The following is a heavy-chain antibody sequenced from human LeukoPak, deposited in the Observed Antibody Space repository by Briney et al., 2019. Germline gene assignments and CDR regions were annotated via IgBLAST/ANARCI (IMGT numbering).Heavy chain of an antibody. J-gene: IGHJ6*03. V-gene: IGHV3-21*01. Sequence: GGSLRLSCAASGFTFSSYSMNWVRQAPGKGLEWVSSISSSSYIYYADSVKGRFTISRDNAKNSLYLQMNSLRAEDTAVYYCARDIVATTNYYYYYMDVWGKGTTVTVSS. D-gene: IGHD5-12*01. CDR2: ISSSSYI. CDR1: GFTFSSYS. CDR3: ARDIVATTNYYYYYMDV.